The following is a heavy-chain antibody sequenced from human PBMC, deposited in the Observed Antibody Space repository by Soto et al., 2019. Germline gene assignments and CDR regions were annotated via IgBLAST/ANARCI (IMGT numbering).Heavy chain of an antibody. CDR3: ARVPYYDFGSSFYSFFDY. Sequence: QVQLVQSGAEVKRPGASVKVSCKASGYTFNDNYIQWVRQVPGQGLEWMGWINPNSGGTNYAQKFQGRVTMTSDTSISTVYMEMSRLTSDDTAVYYCARVPYYDFGSSFYSFFDYRGQGTLVTVSS. D-gene: IGHD3-3*01. V-gene: IGHV1-2*02. CDR1: GYTFNDNY. CDR2: INPNSGGT. J-gene: IGHJ4*02.